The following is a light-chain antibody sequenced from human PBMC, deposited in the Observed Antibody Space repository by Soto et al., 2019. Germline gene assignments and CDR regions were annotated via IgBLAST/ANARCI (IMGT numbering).Light chain of an antibody. CDR2: GAS. CDR3: QQYGSSSWT. V-gene: IGKV3-20*01. CDR1: QSVSSNY. Sequence: EVVLTQSPGTLSLSPGERATLSCRASQSVSSNYLSWYQHKAGQAPSLLISGASSRATGIPDRFSGSGSGTDFPLTISRREPEDFAVYYCQQYGSSSWTFGQGTKVESK. J-gene: IGKJ1*01.